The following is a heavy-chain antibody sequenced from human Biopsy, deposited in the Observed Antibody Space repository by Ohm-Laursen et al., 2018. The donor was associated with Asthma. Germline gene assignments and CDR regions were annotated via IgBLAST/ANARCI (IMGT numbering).Heavy chain of an antibody. Sequence: AASVKVSCKISGYSLTDLSIHWVRQAPGQGLEWMGGHDHELGGTVNARRFQGRVTMTEDTSTDTAYMELSSLSSDDTAVYYCASDFPKDYVRYNFQFWGQGTLVTVSS. J-gene: IGHJ4*02. D-gene: IGHD4-17*01. CDR2: HDHELGGT. V-gene: IGHV1-24*01. CDR1: GYSLTDLS. CDR3: ASDFPKDYVRYNFQF.